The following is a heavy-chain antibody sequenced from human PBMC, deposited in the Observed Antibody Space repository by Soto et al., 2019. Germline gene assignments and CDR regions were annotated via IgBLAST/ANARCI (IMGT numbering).Heavy chain of an antibody. Sequence: GGSLRLSCAASGFTFSSYGMHWVRQAPGKGLEWVAVISYDGSNKYYADSVKGRFTISRDNSKNTLYLQMNSLRAEDTAVYYCAEDLSITIFGVVITLHPKYYYYGMDVWGQGTTVTVSS. CDR1: GFTFSSYG. J-gene: IGHJ6*02. V-gene: IGHV3-30*18. CDR3: AEDLSITIFGVVITLHPKYYYYGMDV. CDR2: ISYDGSNK. D-gene: IGHD3-3*01.